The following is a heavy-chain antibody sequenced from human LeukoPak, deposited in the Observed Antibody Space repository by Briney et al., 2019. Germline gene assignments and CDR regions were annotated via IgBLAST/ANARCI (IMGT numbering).Heavy chain of an antibody. Sequence: GSLRLSCAASGFTFSSYSMNWVRQAPGKGLEWVSFISGSSRYIYYADSVRGRFTISRDNAKNSLYLQMNSLRPEDTAVYFCARDAGDLNDAFDIWGQGTMVSVSS. D-gene: IGHD3-16*01. V-gene: IGHV3-21*01. CDR2: ISGSSRYI. J-gene: IGHJ3*02. CDR1: GFTFSSYS. CDR3: ARDAGDLNDAFDI.